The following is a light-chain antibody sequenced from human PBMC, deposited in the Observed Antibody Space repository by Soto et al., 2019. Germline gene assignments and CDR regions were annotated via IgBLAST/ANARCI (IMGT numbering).Light chain of an antibody. Sequence: QSALAQPSSVSGSPGQSVTISCTGTSSDVGGYNYVSLYQHHPGKGPKLIIYEVSNRPSGVSDRFSGSKSGNKASLIISILEAEDESDYYCGSYTNTDTPFVFGTGTKVTVL. CDR2: EVS. CDR3: GSYTNTDTPFV. CDR1: SSDVGGYNY. V-gene: IGLV2-14*01. J-gene: IGLJ1*01.